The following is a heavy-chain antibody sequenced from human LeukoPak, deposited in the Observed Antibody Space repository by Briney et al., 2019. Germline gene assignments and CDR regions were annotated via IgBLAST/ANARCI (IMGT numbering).Heavy chain of an antibody. CDR2: IIPILGIA. D-gene: IGHD3-22*01. CDR3: AKERDSSGYFDY. J-gene: IGHJ4*02. CDR1: GGTVSSYA. Sequence: ASVKVSCKASGGTVSSYAISWVRQAPGQGLEWMGRIIPILGIANYAQKFQGRVTITADKSTSTAYMELSSLRSEDTALYYCAKERDSSGYFDYWGQGTLVTASS. V-gene: IGHV1-69*04.